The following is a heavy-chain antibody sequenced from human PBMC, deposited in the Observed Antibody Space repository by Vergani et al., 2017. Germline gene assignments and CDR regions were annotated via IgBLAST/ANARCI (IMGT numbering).Heavy chain of an antibody. CDR1: GFTVSSNY. Sequence: EVQLVESGGGLVQPGGSLRLSCAASGFTVSSNYMSWVRPAPGKGLEWVSVIYSGGSTYYADSVKGRFTISRDNSKNTLYLQMNGLRAEDTAVYYGARDDRRHGMDVWGQGTTVTVSS. V-gene: IGHV3-66*01. CDR3: ARDDRRHGMDV. J-gene: IGHJ6*02. CDR2: IYSGGST. D-gene: IGHD3-16*02.